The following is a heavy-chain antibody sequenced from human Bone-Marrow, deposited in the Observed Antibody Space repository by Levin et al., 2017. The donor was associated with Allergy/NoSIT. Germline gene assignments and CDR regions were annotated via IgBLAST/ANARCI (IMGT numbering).Heavy chain of an antibody. Sequence: GASVKVSCAASGFTFNSYAMSWVRQAPGKGLEWVSAITVTGGSTYYADSVKGRFTISRDNSKNTLYLQMNSLRADDTAIYYCAKQRVDDFWSADYWGQGTLVTVSS. CDR2: ITVTGGST. CDR3: AKQRVDDFWSADY. V-gene: IGHV3-23*01. D-gene: IGHD3-3*01. J-gene: IGHJ4*02. CDR1: GFTFNSYA.